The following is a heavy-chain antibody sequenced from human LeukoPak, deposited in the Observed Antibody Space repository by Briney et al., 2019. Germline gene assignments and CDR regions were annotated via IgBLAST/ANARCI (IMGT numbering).Heavy chain of an antibody. CDR1: GYTFTGYY. CDR2: ISAYNGNT. V-gene: IGHV1-18*04. CDR3: ARAYDIVVVPAAGFDY. Sequence: ASVKVSCKASGYTFTGYYMHWVRQAPGQGLEWMGWISAYNGNTNYAQKLQGRVTMTTDTSTSTAYMELRSLRSDDTAVYYCARAYDIVVVPAAGFDYWGQGTLVTVSS. J-gene: IGHJ4*02. D-gene: IGHD2-2*01.